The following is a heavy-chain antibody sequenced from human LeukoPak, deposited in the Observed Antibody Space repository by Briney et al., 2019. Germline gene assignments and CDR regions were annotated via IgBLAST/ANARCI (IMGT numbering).Heavy chain of an antibody. V-gene: IGHV3-30*02. CDR3: ARAHYDYVWGSYRYSPDAFDI. D-gene: IGHD3-16*02. CDR1: GFTFSSYG. Sequence: PGGSLRLSCAASGFTFSSYGMHWVRQAPGKGLEWVAFIRYDGSNKYYADSVKGRFTISRDNSKNTLYLQMNSLRAEDTAVYYCARAHYDYVWGSYRYSPDAFDIWGQGTMVTVSS. CDR2: IRYDGSNK. J-gene: IGHJ3*02.